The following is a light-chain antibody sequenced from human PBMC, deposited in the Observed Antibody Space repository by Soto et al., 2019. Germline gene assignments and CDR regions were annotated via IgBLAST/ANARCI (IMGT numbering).Light chain of an antibody. J-gene: IGLJ2*01. V-gene: IGLV2-8*01. CDR1: SSDVGGYNY. CDR2: EVS. CDR3: SSYAGSNHLV. Sequence: QSALTQPPSASGSPGQSVTISCTGTSSDVGGYNYVSWYQHQPGKAPKLMIYEVSKRPSGVPDRFSGSKSGYTASLTVSGLQAEDEADYYCSSYAGSNHLVFGGGTKLTVL.